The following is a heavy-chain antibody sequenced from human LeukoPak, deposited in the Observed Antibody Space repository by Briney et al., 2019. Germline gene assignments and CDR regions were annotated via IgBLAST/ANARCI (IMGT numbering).Heavy chain of an antibody. V-gene: IGHV3-23*01. CDR1: GFTFSSYA. Sequence: GGSLRLSCAASGFTFSSYAMSWVRQAPGKGLEWVSSISGSGSTTYYADPVKGRFTTSRDDSKNTLFLQMNSLRAEDTAVYYCASHYDFWTGYPYYFDYWGQGTLVTVSA. D-gene: IGHD3-3*01. J-gene: IGHJ4*02. CDR2: ISGSGSTT. CDR3: ASHYDFWTGYPYYFDY.